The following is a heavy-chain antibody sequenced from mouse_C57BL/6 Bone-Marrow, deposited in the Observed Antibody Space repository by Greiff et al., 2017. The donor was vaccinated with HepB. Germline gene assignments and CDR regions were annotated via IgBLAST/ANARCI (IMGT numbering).Heavy chain of an antibody. D-gene: IGHD1-1*01. CDR3: TRALVITTVVGGVYAMDY. J-gene: IGHJ4*01. V-gene: IGHV5-9-1*02. CDR2: ISRGGDYI. CDR1: GFTFSSYA. Sequence: EVQLVESGEGLVKPGGSLKLSCAASGFTFSSYAMSWVRQTPEKRLEWVAYISRGGDYIYYADTVMGRFTIYRDNARNTMYLQMSSLKSEDTAMYYCTRALVITTVVGGVYAMDYWGQGTSVTVSS.